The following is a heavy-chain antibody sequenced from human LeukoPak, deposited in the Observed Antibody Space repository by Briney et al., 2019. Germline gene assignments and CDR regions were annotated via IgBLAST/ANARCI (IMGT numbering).Heavy chain of an antibody. CDR3: TTLSGHFGLDV. CDR2: ISSSGSTI. CDR1: GFTFSSYE. D-gene: IGHD3-10*01. J-gene: IGHJ6*02. V-gene: IGHV3-48*03. Sequence: GGSLRLSCTASGFTFSSYEMDWVRQAPGKGLERVSYISSSGSTIYYADSVKGRFTISRDNAKNLLYLQMNSLRAEDTAVYYCTTLSGHFGLDVWGQGTTVTVSS.